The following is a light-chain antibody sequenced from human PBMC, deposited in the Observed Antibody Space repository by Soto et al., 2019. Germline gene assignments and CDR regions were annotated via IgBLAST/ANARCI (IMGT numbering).Light chain of an antibody. Sequence: DIVLTQSPLSLPVTSGEPASISCRSSQSLLQSNGNNHVDWYLQRPGQSPQLLLYLASSRASGVPDRFRGSGSGTEFSLEISRVEAEDVGVYYCLQAAQSPLTFGQGTRLEIK. CDR1: QSLLQSNGNNH. V-gene: IGKV2-28*01. CDR3: LQAAQSPLT. CDR2: LAS. J-gene: IGKJ5*01.